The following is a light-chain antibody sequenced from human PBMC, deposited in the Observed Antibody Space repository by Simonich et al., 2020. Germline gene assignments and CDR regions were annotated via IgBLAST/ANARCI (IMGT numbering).Light chain of an antibody. V-gene: IGLV2-14*01. Sequence: QSALTQPVSVSGSPGQSITISCTGTSSDVGGYNYVSWYQQHPGKAPKLMLYYVSKRPSGVSNRFSGSKSGNTASLTISGLQAEDEADYYCSSYTSSSTVVFGGGTKLTVL. CDR1: SSDVGGYNY. CDR2: YVS. CDR3: SSYTSSSTVV. J-gene: IGLJ2*01.